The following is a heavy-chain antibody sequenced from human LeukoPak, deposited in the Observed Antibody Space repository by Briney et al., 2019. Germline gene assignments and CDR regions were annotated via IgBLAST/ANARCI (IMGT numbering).Heavy chain of an antibody. V-gene: IGHV4-30-2*01. CDR1: GGSISSGGYS. CDR2: IYHSGST. CDR3: ARASCGGDCTTSAGELFDY. D-gene: IGHD2-21*02. J-gene: IGHJ4*02. Sequence: SETLSLTCAVSGGSISSGGYSWSWSRQPPGKGREWIGYIYHSGSTYYNPSLKSRVTISVDRSKNQFSLKLSSVTAADTAVYYCARASCGGDCTTSAGELFDYWGQGTLVTVSS.